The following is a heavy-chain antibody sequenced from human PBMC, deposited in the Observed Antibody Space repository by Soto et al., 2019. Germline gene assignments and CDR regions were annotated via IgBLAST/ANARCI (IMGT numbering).Heavy chain of an antibody. CDR3: ARDQEVVVVVAAKESYYYGMDV. V-gene: IGHV3-21*01. D-gene: IGHD2-15*01. CDR2: ISSSSSYI. J-gene: IGHJ6*02. CDR1: GFTFSSYS. Sequence: ESGGGLVKPGGSLRLSCAASGFTFSSYSMNWVRQAPGKGLEWVSSISSSSSYIYYADSVKGRFTISRDNAKNSLYLQMNSLRAEDTAVYYCARDQEVVVVVAAKESYYYGMDVWGQGTTVTVSS.